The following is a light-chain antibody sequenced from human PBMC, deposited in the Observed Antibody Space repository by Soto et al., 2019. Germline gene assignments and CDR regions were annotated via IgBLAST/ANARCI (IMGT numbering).Light chain of an antibody. J-gene: IGKJ1*01. CDR3: QQYSTYTPRT. Sequence: DIQMTQSPSTLSASVGDIVTITCRASQSISIWLAWYQQKPGKAPKILIYKSSSLESGVPSRFSGSGSGTELTLTISSLQPDDFATYYCQQYSTYTPRTFGQGTKVEIK. CDR1: QSISIW. CDR2: KSS. V-gene: IGKV1-5*03.